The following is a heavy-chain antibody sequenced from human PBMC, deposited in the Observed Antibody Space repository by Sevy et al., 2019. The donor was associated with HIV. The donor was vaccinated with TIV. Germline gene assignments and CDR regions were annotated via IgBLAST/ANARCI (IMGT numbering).Heavy chain of an antibody. CDR2: IGSGASTI. V-gene: IGHV3-11*01. Sequence: GSLRLSCAASGFIFSDYYMSWIRQAPGKGLECISYIGSGASTILYADSVKGRFTISRDNAKNSLYLQMNSLRADDTAVYYCAREDWNDVIDYWGQGTLVTVSS. CDR1: GFIFSDYY. D-gene: IGHD1-1*01. J-gene: IGHJ4*02. CDR3: AREDWNDVIDY.